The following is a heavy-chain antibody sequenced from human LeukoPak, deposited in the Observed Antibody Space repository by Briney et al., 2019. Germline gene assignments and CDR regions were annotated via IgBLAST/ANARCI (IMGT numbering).Heavy chain of an antibody. CDR3: ARGPTYYYDSSGYRA. CDR1: GYAFTGYY. V-gene: IGHV1-2*02. CDR2: INPNSGGT. Sequence: ASVTVSCKASGYAFTGYYVHWVRQAPGRGLEWMGWINPNSGGTNYAQKFQGRVTMTRDTSISTAYMELSRLRSDDTAVYYCARGPTYYYDSSGYRAWGQGTLVTVSS. D-gene: IGHD3-22*01. J-gene: IGHJ5*02.